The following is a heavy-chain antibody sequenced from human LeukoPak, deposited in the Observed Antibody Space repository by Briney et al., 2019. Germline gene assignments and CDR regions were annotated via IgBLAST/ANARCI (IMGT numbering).Heavy chain of an antibody. CDR2: INHSGST. J-gene: IGHJ4*02. V-gene: IGHV4-34*01. CDR1: GGSFSGYY. CDR3: ARVERDYVWGSYRLFDY. Sequence: KPSETLSLTCAVYGGSFSGYYWSWIRQPPEKGLEWIGEINHSGSTNYNPSLKSRVTISVDTSKNQFSLKLSSVTAADTAVYYCARVERDYVWGSYRLFDYWGQGTLVTVSS. D-gene: IGHD3-16*02.